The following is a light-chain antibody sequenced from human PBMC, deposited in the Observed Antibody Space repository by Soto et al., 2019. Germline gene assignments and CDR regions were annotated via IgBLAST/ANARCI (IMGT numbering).Light chain of an antibody. CDR3: SSYTSSSTLGV. Sequence: QSVLTQPASVSGSPGQSITISCTGTSSDVGGYKYVSWYQQHPGKAPKLTIFDVSNRPSGVSNRFSGSKSGNTASLTISGLQAADEADYYCSSYTSSSTLGVFGTGTKLTVL. V-gene: IGLV2-14*01. CDR2: DVS. J-gene: IGLJ1*01. CDR1: SSDVGGYKY.